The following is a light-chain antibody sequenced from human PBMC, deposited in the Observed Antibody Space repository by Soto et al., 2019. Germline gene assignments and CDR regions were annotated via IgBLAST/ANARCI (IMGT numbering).Light chain of an antibody. V-gene: IGKV3-15*01. CDR2: GAS. J-gene: IGKJ1*01. Sequence: EIVMRQSPATLSVSPGQRATLSCRASQSVRTTVAWYHQRPGQAPRLLIFGASTRASGVPDRFSGDGSGTDFTLTVTSLHSEDFGIYYCQQYTDWPPPFGQGTKVEIK. CDR1: QSVRTT. CDR3: QQYTDWPPP.